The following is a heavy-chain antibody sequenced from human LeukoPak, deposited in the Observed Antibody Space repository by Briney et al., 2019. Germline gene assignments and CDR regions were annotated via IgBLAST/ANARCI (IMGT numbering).Heavy chain of an antibody. D-gene: IGHD2-21*02. V-gene: IGHV1-69*04. CDR1: GGTFSSYA. Sequence: ASVKVSCKASGGTFSSYAISWVRQAAGQGLEWMGRILPILGIANYAQKFQGRVTITADKSTSTAYMELSSLRSEDTAVYYCARDPPGTVVTAISWFGPWGQGTLVTVSS. CDR2: ILPILGIA. CDR3: ARDPPGTVVTAISWFGP. J-gene: IGHJ5*02.